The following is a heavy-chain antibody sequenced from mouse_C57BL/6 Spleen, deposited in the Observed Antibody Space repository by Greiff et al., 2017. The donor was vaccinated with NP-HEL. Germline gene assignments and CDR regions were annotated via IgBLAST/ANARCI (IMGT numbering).Heavy chain of an antibody. D-gene: IGHD2-5*01. V-gene: IGHV14-4*01. CDR2: IDPENGDT. CDR1: GFNIKDDY. CDR3: TYSNYVNGEFDY. Sequence: VQLQQSGAELVRPGASVKLSCTASGFNIKDDYMHWVKQRPEQGLEWIGWIDPENGDTEYASKFQGKATITADTSSTPSYLPLSSLTSEDTAVYYCTYSNYVNGEFDYGGQGTTLTVSS. J-gene: IGHJ2*01.